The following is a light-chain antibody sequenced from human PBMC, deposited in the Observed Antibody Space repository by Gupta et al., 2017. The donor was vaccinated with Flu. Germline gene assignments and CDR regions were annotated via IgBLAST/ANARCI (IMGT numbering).Light chain of an antibody. J-gene: IGKJ2*01. CDR3: QQYYGTLYT. Sequence: KCKSSQSVLYSSNNKNYLAWYQQKPGQPPKLLISWASTRESGVPDRFSGSGSGTDFTLTISGLQAEDVAVYYCQQYYGTLYTFGQGTKLEIK. CDR1: QSVLYSSNNKNY. V-gene: IGKV4-1*01. CDR2: WAS.